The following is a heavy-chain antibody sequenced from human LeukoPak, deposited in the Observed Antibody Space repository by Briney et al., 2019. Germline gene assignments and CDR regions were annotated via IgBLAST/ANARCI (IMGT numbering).Heavy chain of an antibody. CDR1: GGTFSSYA. CDR2: IIPILGIA. D-gene: IGHD3-3*01. V-gene: IGHV1-69*04. J-gene: IGHJ5*02. Sequence: SVKVSCKASGGTFSSYAISWVRQAPGQGLEWMGRIIPILGIANYAQKFQGRVTITADKSTSTAYMELSSLRSEDTAVYYCARVRDFWSGYFPNWFDPWGQGTLVTVSS. CDR3: ARVRDFWSGYFPNWFDP.